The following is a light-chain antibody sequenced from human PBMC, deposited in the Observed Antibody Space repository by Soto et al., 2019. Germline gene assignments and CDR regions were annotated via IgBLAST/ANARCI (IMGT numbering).Light chain of an antibody. Sequence: DIQMTQSPSTLSASVGDRVSITCRASQSISRQLAWYQQKPGKAPNLLIYQASNLETGVPSRFTGSGSGTEFTLTISSLQPDDLAPYCGLQYQSYWTFGGGTEVEVK. CDR2: QAS. J-gene: IGKJ1*01. V-gene: IGKV1-5*03. CDR1: QSISRQ. CDR3: LQYQSYWT.